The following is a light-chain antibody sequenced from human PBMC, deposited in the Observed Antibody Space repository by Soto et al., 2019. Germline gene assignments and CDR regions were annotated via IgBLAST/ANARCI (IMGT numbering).Light chain of an antibody. CDR1: QSVSSY. J-gene: IGKJ1*01. V-gene: IGKV3-11*01. CDR3: QQRSNWWT. CDR2: DAS. Sequence: EIVLTQSPGTLSLSPGERATLSCRASQSVSSYLAWYQQKPGQAPRLLIYDASNRATGIPARFSGSGSGTDFTRTISSLESEDFAVYYCQQRSNWWTFGQGTKV.